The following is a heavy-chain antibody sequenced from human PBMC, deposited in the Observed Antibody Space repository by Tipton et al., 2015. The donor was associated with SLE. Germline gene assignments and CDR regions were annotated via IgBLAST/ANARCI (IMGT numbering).Heavy chain of an antibody. Sequence: TLSLTCSVSGGSMSSTAVYYWGWVRQHTAKGLEWIGHIDYNGNTYYSPSLKSRLSLSRDTSKNQFSLRLNSVTAADTAVYFCARLQGNYYYFMDVWGVGITVTVSS. CDR1: GGSMSSTAVYY. J-gene: IGHJ6*03. CDR2: IDYNGNT. CDR3: ARLQGNYYYFMDV. V-gene: IGHV4-31*03. D-gene: IGHD6-13*01.